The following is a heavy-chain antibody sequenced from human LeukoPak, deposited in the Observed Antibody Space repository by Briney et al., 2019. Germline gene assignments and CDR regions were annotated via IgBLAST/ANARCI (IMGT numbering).Heavy chain of an antibody. CDR1: GFTFSSYA. J-gene: IGHJ4*02. Sequence: GGSLRLSCAASGFTFSSYAMSWVRQAPGKGLEWVSAISGSGGSTYYADSVKGRFTISRDNSKNTLYLQMNSLRAEDTAVYYCARETLSYYDSSGYSPFDYWGQGTLVTVSS. V-gene: IGHV3-23*01. D-gene: IGHD3-22*01. CDR2: ISGSGGST. CDR3: ARETLSYYDSSGYSPFDY.